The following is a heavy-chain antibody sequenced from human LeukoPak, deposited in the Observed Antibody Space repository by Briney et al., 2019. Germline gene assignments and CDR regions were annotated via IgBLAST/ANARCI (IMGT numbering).Heavy chain of an antibody. D-gene: IGHD1-1*01. CDR3: ARVSGRLERQSDLDY. CDR2: ISGDSTYV. Sequence: GGSLRLSCAASGFTFASYSMNWVRQAPGKGLEWVSSISGDSTYVYNAGSVKGRFTISRDNAQASLYLQMISLRADDTAVYYYARVSGRLERQSDLDYWGQGTLVIVSS. V-gene: IGHV3-21*01. J-gene: IGHJ4*02. CDR1: GFTFASYS.